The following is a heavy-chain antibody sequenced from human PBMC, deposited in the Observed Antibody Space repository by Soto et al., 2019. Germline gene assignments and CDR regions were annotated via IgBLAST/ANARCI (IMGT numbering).Heavy chain of an antibody. D-gene: IGHD2-21*01. J-gene: IGHJ4*02. Sequence: SETLSLTCTVSGDSVSRGPHYWSWIRQPPGRRLEWLGYVYGIQTTNTNPSLAGRVTISKDPSKNQFSLRLTSVTAADTAVYYCARRNSQGLVDFWGRGTLVTVSS. CDR3: ARRNSQGLVDF. CDR2: VYGIQTT. CDR1: GDSVSRGPHY. V-gene: IGHV4-61*01.